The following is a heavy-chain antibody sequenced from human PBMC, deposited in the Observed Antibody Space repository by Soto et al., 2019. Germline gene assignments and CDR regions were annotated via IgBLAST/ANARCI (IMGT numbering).Heavy chain of an antibody. J-gene: IGHJ6*02. D-gene: IGHD3-3*01. Sequence: ASVKVSCKASGFTFTSSAMQWVRQARGQRLEWIGWIVVGSGNTNYAQKFQERVTITRDISTSTAYMELSSLRSEDTAVYYCARLSGDFWSGFSPQKAYGMDVWGQGTTVTVSS. V-gene: IGHV1-58*02. CDR3: ARLSGDFWSGFSPQKAYGMDV. CDR1: GFTFTSSA. CDR2: IVVGSGNT.